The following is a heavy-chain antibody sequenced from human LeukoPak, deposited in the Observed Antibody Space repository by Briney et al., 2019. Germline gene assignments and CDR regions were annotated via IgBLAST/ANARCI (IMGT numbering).Heavy chain of an antibody. CDR2: ISVRSNYI. CDR1: GYTFSSYS. Sequence: GGSLRLSCAASGYTFSSYSINWVRQAPGKGLEWVSSISVRSNYIYYADSVRGRFSISRDDARDSLYLQMDSLRAEDTAVYYCVRLRRNSDTSGFYYYYDYWGQGTLVTVSS. J-gene: IGHJ4*02. CDR3: VRLRRNSDTSGFYYYYDY. D-gene: IGHD3-22*01. V-gene: IGHV3-21*01.